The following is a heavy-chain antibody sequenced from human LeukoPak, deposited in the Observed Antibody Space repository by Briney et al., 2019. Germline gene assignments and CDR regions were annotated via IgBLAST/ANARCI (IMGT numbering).Heavy chain of an antibody. Sequence: ASVKVSCKASGYTFTGYYVHWVRQAPGQGLEWMGWINPNTGGTNYAQKFQGRVTMTKDTSTNAAYMELNKLTSDDTAVYYCGRGNKSFDPRGQGTLVTVSS. J-gene: IGHJ5*02. CDR1: GYTFTGYY. V-gene: IGHV1-2*02. CDR2: INPNTGGT. CDR3: GRGNKSFDP.